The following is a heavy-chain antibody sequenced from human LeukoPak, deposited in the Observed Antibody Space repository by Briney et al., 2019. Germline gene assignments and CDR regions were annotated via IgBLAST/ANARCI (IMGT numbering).Heavy chain of an antibody. D-gene: IGHD6-13*01. CDR2: VYYSGST. CDR3: ARQFSSRDSFDYYYYVMDV. CDR1: GGSISSGRYY. J-gene: IGHJ6*02. Sequence: KASETLSLTCTVSGGSISSGRYYWGWIRQSPERGLEWIGSVYYSGSTYYSPSPKSRITVSVDTSKNQFSLKLSSVSAADTARYYCARQFSSRDSFDYYYYVMDVWGQGTTVIVSS. V-gene: IGHV4-39*01.